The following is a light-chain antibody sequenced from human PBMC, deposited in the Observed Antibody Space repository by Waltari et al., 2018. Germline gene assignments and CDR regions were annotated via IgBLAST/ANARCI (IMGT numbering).Light chain of an antibody. J-gene: IGKJ1*01. V-gene: IGKV1-NL1*01. CDR2: AAS. CDR1: QVIRDS. Sequence: ASVGDRVTITCRASQVIRDSLAWYQQKPGKAPKLLLYAASKLESGVPSRFSGGGSGTDYTLTITSLQPEDFATYFCQQYNSVPRTFGQGTKVEIK. CDR3: QQYNSVPRT.